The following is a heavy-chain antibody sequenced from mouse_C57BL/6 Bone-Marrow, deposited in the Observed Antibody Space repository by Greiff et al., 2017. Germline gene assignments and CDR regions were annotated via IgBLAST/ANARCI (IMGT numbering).Heavy chain of an antibody. CDR3: ARAPYYGSSYFDY. V-gene: IGHV3-6*01. Sequence: EVKLQESGPGLVKPSQSLSLTCSVTGYSITSGYYWNWIRQFPGNKLEWMGYISYDGSNNYNPSLKNRISITRDTSKNQFFLKLNSVTTEDTATYYCARAPYYGSSYFDYWGQGTTLTVSS. CDR2: ISYDGSN. CDR1: GYSITSGYY. J-gene: IGHJ2*01. D-gene: IGHD1-1*01.